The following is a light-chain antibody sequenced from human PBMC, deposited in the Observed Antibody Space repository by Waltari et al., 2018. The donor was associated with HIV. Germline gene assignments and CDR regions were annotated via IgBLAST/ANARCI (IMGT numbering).Light chain of an antibody. J-gene: IGLJ3*02. V-gene: IGLV2-11*01. CDR2: DVS. CDR3: CSYAGSLRV. Sequence: QSALTQPRSVSGSPGQSVTISCTGTSSDVGGYNYVSWYQQHPGKAPKLMVYDVSKRPSGVPGRFSGSKSGNTASLTSSGLQAEDEADYYCCSYAGSLRVFGGGTKLTVL. CDR1: SSDVGGYNY.